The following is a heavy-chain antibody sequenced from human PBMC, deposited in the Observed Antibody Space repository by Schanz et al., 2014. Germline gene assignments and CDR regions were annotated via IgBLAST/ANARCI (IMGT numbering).Heavy chain of an antibody. D-gene: IGHD3-10*01. CDR2: IKHDGSEK. CDR3: ARGHYGLDV. Sequence: LQLVESGGGVVQPGRSLRLSCAASGFPFRSYVMHWVRQAPGKGLEWVAYIKHDGSEKYHVDSVKGRFTISRDNAKGSVYLQMNSLRAEDTAVYYCARGHYGLDVWGPGTSVTVSS. CDR1: GFPFRSYV. J-gene: IGHJ6*02. V-gene: IGHV3-7*01.